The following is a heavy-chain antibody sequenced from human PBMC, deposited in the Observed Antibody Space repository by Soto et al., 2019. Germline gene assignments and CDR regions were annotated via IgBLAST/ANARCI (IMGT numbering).Heavy chain of an antibody. CDR2: ISAYNGNT. CDR1: GYTFTSYG. D-gene: IGHD5-18*01. Sequence: AASVKVSCKASGYTFTSYGISWVRQAPGQGLEWMGWISAYNGNTNYAQKLQGRVTMITDTSTSTAYMELRSLRSDDTAVYYCAREFHMLRVYSYGSFDYWGQGTLVTVSS. CDR3: AREFHMLRVYSYGSFDY. J-gene: IGHJ4*02. V-gene: IGHV1-18*04.